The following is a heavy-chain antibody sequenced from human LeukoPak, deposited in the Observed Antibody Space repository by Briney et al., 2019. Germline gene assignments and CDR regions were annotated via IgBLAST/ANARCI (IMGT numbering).Heavy chain of an antibody. CDR2: FDPEDGET. J-gene: IGHJ4*02. Sequence: ASVKVSCKVSGYTLTELFMHWVRQAPGKGLEWMGGFDPEDGETIYAQKFQGRVTMTEGTSTDTAYMELSSLRSEDTAVYYCATDLWALFDYWGQGTLVTVSS. D-gene: IGHD7-27*01. CDR1: GYTLTELF. CDR3: ATDLWALFDY. V-gene: IGHV1-24*01.